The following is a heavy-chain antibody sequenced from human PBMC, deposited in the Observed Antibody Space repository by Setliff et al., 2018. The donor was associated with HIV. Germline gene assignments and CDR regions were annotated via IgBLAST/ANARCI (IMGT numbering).Heavy chain of an antibody. V-gene: IGHV4-38-2*01. CDR3: ARLPCTSCEVDY. J-gene: IGHJ4*02. D-gene: IGHD2-2*01. Sequence: SETLSLTCAVSGYSISSGYYWGWIRQPPGKGLEWIESIYHSGSTYYNPSLNSRVTISVDTSKNQFSLKLSSVTAADTAVYYCARLPCTSCEVDYWGQGTLVTVSS. CDR2: IYHSGST. CDR1: GYSISSGYY.